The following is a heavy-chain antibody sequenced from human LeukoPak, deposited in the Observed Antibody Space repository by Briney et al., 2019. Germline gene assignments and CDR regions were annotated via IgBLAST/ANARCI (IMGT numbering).Heavy chain of an antibody. CDR3: ARDPSGSTGYFDY. CDR1: GFTFSSYE. J-gene: IGHJ4*02. CDR2: ISSTGNTK. Sequence: GGSLRLSSAASGFTFSSYEMNWVRQTPRKGLEWLSYISSTGNTKKYTDSVKGRFIISRDNAKNSLFLQMNSLRAEDTAVYYCARDPSGSTGYFDYWGQGILVTVSP. D-gene: IGHD1-26*01. V-gene: IGHV3-48*03.